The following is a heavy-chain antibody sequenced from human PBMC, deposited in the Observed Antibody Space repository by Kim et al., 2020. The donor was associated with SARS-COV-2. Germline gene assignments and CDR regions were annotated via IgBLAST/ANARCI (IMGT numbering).Heavy chain of an antibody. CDR3: AKGGYHKSAYFDY. Sequence: YADSVKGRFTISRDNSKNTLYLQMNSLRAEDTAVYYCAKGGYHKSAYFDYWGQGTLVTVSS. V-gene: IGHV3-30*02. J-gene: IGHJ4*02. D-gene: IGHD2-2*01.